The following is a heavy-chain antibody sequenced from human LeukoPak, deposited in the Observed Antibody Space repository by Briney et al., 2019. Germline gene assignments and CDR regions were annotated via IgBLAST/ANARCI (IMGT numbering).Heavy chain of an antibody. CDR2: INPSGNST. J-gene: IGHJ4*02. V-gene: IGHV1-46*01. CDR3: AREGTVSFDY. D-gene: IGHD3/OR15-3a*01. Sequence: ASVKVSCKASGSTFTRYYIHWVRQAPGQGLEWMGIINPSGNSTSYAQKFQGRVTMTRDTSTSTVYMELSSLRSEDTAVYYCAREGTVSFDYWGQGTLVTASS. CDR1: GSTFTRYY.